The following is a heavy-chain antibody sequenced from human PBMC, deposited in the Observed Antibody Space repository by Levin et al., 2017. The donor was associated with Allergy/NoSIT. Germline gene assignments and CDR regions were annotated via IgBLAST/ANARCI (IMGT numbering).Heavy chain of an antibody. D-gene: IGHD6-6*01. CDR2: ISSSGSTI. CDR3: ARDKAGYSSSSSRGYGMDV. Sequence: GESLKISCAASGFTFSSYEMNWVRQAPGKGLEWVSYISSSGSTIYYADSVKGRFTISRDNAKNSLYLQMNSLRAEDTAVYYCARDKAGYSSSSSRGYGMDVWGQGTTVTVSS. J-gene: IGHJ6*02. V-gene: IGHV3-48*03. CDR1: GFTFSSYE.